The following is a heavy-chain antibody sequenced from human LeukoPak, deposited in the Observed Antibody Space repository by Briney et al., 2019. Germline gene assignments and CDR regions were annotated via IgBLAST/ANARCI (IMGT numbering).Heavy chain of an antibody. CDR3: AKNGDRGAYCSGGSCYPYYYYYIDV. CDR2: ISATGGTT. Sequence: GGSLRLSCAASGFTFSSYGMSWVRQAPGKGLEWVSAISATGGTTYYADSVKGRFTISRDNSKNTLYLQMNSLRAEDTAIYYCAKNGDRGAYCSGGSCYPYYYYYIDVWGKGTTVIISS. J-gene: IGHJ6*03. D-gene: IGHD2-15*01. V-gene: IGHV3-23*01. CDR1: GFTFSSYG.